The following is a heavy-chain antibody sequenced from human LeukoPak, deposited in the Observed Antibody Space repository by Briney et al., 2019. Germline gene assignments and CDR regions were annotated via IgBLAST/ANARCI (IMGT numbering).Heavy chain of an antibody. V-gene: IGHV5-51*01. CDR3: ARHINWNYDYYYYYMDV. J-gene: IGHJ6*03. CDR1: GYSFTSYW. Sequence: GESLQISCKGSGYSFTSYWIGWVRQMPGKGLEWMGIIYPGDSDTRYSPSFQGQVTISADKSISTAYLQWSSLKASDTAMYYCARHINWNYDYYYYYMDVWGKGTTVTVSS. CDR2: IYPGDSDT. D-gene: IGHD1-7*01.